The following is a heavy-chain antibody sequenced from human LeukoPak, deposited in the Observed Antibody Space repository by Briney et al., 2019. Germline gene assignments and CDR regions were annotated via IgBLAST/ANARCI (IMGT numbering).Heavy chain of an antibody. CDR1: GYSISSGYY. V-gene: IGHV4-38-2*02. CDR3: ARKVRYLATIRYYYYMDV. D-gene: IGHD5-12*01. CDR2: IYHSGST. J-gene: IGHJ6*03. Sequence: SETLSLTCIVSGYSISSGYYWGWIRQPPGKGLEWIGSIYHSGSTYYNPSLKSRVIISVDTSKNQFSLKPSSVTAADTAVYYCARKVRYLATIRYYYYMDVWGKGTTVTVSS.